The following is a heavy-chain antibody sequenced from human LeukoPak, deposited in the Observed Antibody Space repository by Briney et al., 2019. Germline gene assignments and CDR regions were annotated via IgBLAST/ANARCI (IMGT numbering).Heavy chain of an antibody. CDR1: GGSLSSYY. CDR2: IYYSGST. J-gene: IGHJ5*02. Sequence: SETLSLTCTVSGGSLSSYYWSWIRQPPGKGLEWIGYIYYSGSTNYNPSLKSRVTISVDTSKNQFSLKLSSVTAADTAVYYCARSRAPVAGSRTNWFDPWGQGTLVTVSS. V-gene: IGHV4-59*08. CDR3: ARSRAPVAGSRTNWFDP. D-gene: IGHD1-26*01.